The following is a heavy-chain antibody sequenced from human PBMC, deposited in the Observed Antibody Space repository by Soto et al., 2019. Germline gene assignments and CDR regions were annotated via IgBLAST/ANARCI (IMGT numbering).Heavy chain of an antibody. CDR2: IYYSGST. CDR3: ARLRITMIVAGYYFDY. V-gene: IGHV4-39*01. J-gene: IGHJ4*02. Sequence: SEPLSLTCAVSVGSISSSSYYWCWILQPPGKGLEWIGSIYYSGSTYYNPSLKSRVTISVDTSKNQFSLKLSSVTAADTAVYYCARLRITMIVAGYYFDYWGQGTLVTVSS. D-gene: IGHD3-22*01. CDR1: VGSISSSSYY.